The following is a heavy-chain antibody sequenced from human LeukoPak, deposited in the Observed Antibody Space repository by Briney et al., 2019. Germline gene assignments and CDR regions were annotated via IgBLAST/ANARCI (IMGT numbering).Heavy chain of an antibody. Sequence: GGSLRLSCAASGFTFSSYKFHWVRQAPGKGLEWVSFISSSGSTIYYADSVKGRFTMARDNAENSLYLQMSNLRAEDTAVYYCAREESFYFDFWDQGALVTVSS. CDR1: GFTFSSYK. V-gene: IGHV3-48*03. CDR2: ISSSGSTI. J-gene: IGHJ4*02. CDR3: AREESFYFDF.